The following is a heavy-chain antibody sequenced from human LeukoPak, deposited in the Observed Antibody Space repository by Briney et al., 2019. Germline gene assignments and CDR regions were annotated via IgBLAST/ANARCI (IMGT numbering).Heavy chain of an antibody. J-gene: IGHJ4*02. V-gene: IGHV4-34*01. CDR2: VNHSGTT. CDR1: GGSFSDYY. CDR3: ARARAATPDY. Sequence: PSETLSLTCAVYGGSFSDYYWSWIRQPPGKGLEWIGEVNHSGTTNYNPSLKSRVTISVDTSKNQFSLKLSSVTAADTAVYYCARARAATPDYWGQGTLVTVSS. D-gene: IGHD6-25*01.